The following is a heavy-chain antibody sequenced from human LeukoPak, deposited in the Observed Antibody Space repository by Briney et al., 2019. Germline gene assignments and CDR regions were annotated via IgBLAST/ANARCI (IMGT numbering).Heavy chain of an antibody. CDR1: GGSISSYY. D-gene: IGHD3-10*01. J-gene: IGHJ6*03. Sequence: NPSETLSLTCTVSGGSISSYYWSWIRQPPGKGLEWIGYIYYSGSTNYNPSLKSRVTISVDTSKNQFSLKLSSVTAADTAVYYCARDSLWFGEPRYYYYYYMDVWGKGTTVTISS. CDR3: ARDSLWFGEPRYYYYYYMDV. V-gene: IGHV4-59*12. CDR2: IYYSGST.